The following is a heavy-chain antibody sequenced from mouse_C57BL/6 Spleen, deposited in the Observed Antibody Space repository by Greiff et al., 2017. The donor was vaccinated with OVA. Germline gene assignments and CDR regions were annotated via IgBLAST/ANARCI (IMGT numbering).Heavy chain of an antibody. CDR3: ARSLFDYGSSDYAMDY. CDR1: GYTFTSYW. J-gene: IGHJ4*01. D-gene: IGHD1-1*01. V-gene: IGHV1-72*01. Sequence: VQLQQPGAELVKPGASVKLSCKASGYTFTSYWMHWVKQRPGRGLEWIGRIDPNSGGTTYNEKFKSKATLTVDKPSSTAYMQLSSLTSEDSAVYYCARSLFDYGSSDYAMDYWGQGTSVTVSS. CDR2: IDPNSGGT.